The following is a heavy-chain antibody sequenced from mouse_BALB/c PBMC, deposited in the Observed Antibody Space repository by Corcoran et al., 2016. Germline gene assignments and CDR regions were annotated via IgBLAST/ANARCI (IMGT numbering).Heavy chain of an antibody. CDR1: GYTFPSYV. V-gene: IGHV1S136*01. CDR3: ARSGNYWYFDV. CDR2: IHPYNDGT. D-gene: IGHD2-1*01. Sequence: EVQLQQSGPELVKPGASVKMSCKASGYTFPSYVMHWVKQKPGQGLEWLGYIHPYNDGTKYNEKFKGKATLTSDKSSSTAYMELSSLTSEDSAVYYCARSGNYWYFDVWGAGTTVTVSS. J-gene: IGHJ1*01.